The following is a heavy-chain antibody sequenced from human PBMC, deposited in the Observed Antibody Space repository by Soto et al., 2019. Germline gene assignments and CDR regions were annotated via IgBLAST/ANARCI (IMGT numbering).Heavy chain of an antibody. J-gene: IGHJ6*02. CDR3: ARHVPAAGYYYGMDV. D-gene: IGHD2-2*01. V-gene: IGHV1-69*12. CDR1: GGTFSSYA. Sequence: QVQLVQSGAEVKKPGSSVKVSCKASGGTFSSYAISWVRQAPGQGLEWMGGIISIFGTANYAQKFQGRVTITADESTSTADMELSSLRSEDKAVYYCARHVPAAGYYYGMDVWGQGTTVTVSS. CDR2: IISIFGTA.